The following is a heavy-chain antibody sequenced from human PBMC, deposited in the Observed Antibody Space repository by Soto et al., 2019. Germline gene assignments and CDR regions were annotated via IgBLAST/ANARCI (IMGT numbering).Heavy chain of an antibody. CDR2: ISAYNGNT. Sequence: ASVKVSCKASGYTFTSYGISWVRQAPGQGLEWMGWISAYNGNTNYAQKLQGRVTMTTDTSTSAAYMELRSLRSDDTAVYYCAAGREYYYDSSGYYYYYGMDVWGQGTTVTVSS. CDR1: GYTFTSYG. V-gene: IGHV1-18*04. J-gene: IGHJ6*02. D-gene: IGHD3-22*01. CDR3: AAGREYYYDSSGYYYYYGMDV.